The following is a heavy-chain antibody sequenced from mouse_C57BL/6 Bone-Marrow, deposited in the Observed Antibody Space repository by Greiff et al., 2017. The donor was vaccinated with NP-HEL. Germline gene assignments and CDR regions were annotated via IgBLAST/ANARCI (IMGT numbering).Heavy chain of an antibody. J-gene: IGHJ2*01. V-gene: IGHV5-17*01. CDR2: ISSGSSTI. CDR3: ASISTTPDY. D-gene: IGHD1-1*01. CDR1: GFTFSDYG. Sequence: EVQLVESGGGLVKPGGSLKLSCAASGFTFSDYGMHWVRQAPEKGLEWVAYISSGSSTIYYADTVNGRFTISRDNAKTTLFLQMTRLRSEVAAMYYCASISTTPDYWGQGTTLTVSS.